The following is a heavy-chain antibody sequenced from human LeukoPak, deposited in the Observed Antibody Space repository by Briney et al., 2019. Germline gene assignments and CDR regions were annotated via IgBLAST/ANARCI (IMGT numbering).Heavy chain of an antibody. D-gene: IGHD3-10*01. Sequence: SETLSLTCSVSGSSNSGDYWSWIRQPPGKGLEWIGYIHSTGSTDYNPSLKSRVTMSVDTSKNQFSLKLGSVTAADTAVYYCARHLDYYGSGSYEYWGQGTLVTVSS. CDR2: IHSTGST. CDR1: GSSNSGDY. J-gene: IGHJ4*02. CDR3: ARHLDYYGSGSYEY. V-gene: IGHV4-59*08.